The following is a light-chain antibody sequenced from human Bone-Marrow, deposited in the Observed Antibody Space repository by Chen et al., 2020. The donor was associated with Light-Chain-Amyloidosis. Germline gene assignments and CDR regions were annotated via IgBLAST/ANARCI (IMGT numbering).Light chain of an antibody. CDR1: DLPTKY. Sequence: VSPGQTARITCSGDDLPTKYAYWYQQQPGQAPVLVIHRDTERPSGISERFSGSSSGTTATLTISGVQAEDEADYHCQSADSSGTYEVIFGGGTKLTVL. CDR3: QSADSSGTYEVI. J-gene: IGLJ2*01. CDR2: RDT. V-gene: IGLV3-25*03.